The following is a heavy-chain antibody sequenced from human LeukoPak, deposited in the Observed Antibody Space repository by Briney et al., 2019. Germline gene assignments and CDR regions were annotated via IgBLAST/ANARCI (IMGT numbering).Heavy chain of an antibody. CDR2: IKHDGSEK. Sequence: GGSLRLSCAASGFSFNSDWMDWVRQAPGKGLEWVANIKHDGSEKNYLDSVKGRFTISRDNAQNSLYLQTNGLRVEDTAVYYCTRRLDDWGQGTLVTVSS. CDR1: GFSFNSDW. J-gene: IGHJ4*02. D-gene: IGHD3-16*01. V-gene: IGHV3-7*01. CDR3: TRRLDD.